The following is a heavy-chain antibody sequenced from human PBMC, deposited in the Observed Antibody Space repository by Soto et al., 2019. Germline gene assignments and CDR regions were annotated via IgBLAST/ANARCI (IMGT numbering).Heavy chain of an antibody. CDR3: AKVPDFDIMAYYGMDV. J-gene: IGHJ6*04. CDR1: GFTFSSFG. CDR2: ISYEGSNK. V-gene: IGHV3-30*18. Sequence: PGGSLSPSCAASGFTFSSFGMHGVRQAPGKGLEWVAVISYEGSNKYYADSVKGRFTISRDNSKNTLYLQMNSRRAEDTAVYYWAKVPDFDIMAYYGMDVWGEGTRLTFPS. D-gene: IGHD3-16*01.